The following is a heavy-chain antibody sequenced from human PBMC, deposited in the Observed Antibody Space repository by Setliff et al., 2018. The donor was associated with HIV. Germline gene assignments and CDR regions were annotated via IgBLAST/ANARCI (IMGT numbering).Heavy chain of an antibody. CDR3: ARTLYDDYAFDY. V-gene: IGHV4-39*07. CDR2: IFYSGTT. J-gene: IGHJ4*02. Sequence: LSLTCTVSGVSINSNRYYWGWIRQPPGKGLEWIGSIFYSGTTHYNASLQSRVTISEDTSRNQFSLGLKSVTAADTAVYYCARTLYDDYAFDYWGQGALVTVSS. D-gene: IGHD4-17*01. CDR1: GVSINSNRYY.